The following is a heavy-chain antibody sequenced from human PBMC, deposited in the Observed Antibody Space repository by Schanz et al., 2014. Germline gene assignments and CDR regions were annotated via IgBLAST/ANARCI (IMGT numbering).Heavy chain of an antibody. Sequence: EVQLVESGGGVVQPGGSLRLSCATSGFTFITYTMNWVRQTPGKGLEWVSYISSSGSYTNYADSVKGRFTTSRDNGKKSMYLQMNSLRAEDTALYYCARDTAQSCIGPSCFEYFQHWGQGALVTVSS. CDR2: ISSSGSYT. D-gene: IGHD2-2*01. J-gene: IGHJ1*01. V-gene: IGHV3-48*04. CDR1: GFTFITYT. CDR3: ARDTAQSCIGPSCFEYFQH.